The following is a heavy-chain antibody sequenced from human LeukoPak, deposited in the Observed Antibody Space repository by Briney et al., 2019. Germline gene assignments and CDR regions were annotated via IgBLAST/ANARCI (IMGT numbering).Heavy chain of an antibody. CDR3: ARDPGTYFDY. J-gene: IGHJ4*02. CDR2: INTDGSST. V-gene: IGHV3-74*01. CDR1: GFTFDDYG. D-gene: IGHD1-1*01. Sequence: GGSLRLSCAASGFTFDDYGMRWVRQAPGKGLVWVSHINTDGSSTNYADSVKGRFTISRDNAKNTLYLQMNSLRAEDTAVYYCARDPGTYFDYWGQGTLVTVSS.